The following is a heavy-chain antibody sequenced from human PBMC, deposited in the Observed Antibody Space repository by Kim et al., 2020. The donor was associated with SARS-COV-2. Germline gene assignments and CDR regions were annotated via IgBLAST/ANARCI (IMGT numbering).Heavy chain of an antibody. CDR3: AVPVVVAWGLDY. D-gene: IGHD2-15*01. V-gene: IGHV3-74*01. J-gene: IGHJ4*02. Sequence: YADTMKGRLTIYRDNARNTLYLQMNSLGDEGTAVYYCAVPVVVAWGLDYWGQGTLVTVSS.